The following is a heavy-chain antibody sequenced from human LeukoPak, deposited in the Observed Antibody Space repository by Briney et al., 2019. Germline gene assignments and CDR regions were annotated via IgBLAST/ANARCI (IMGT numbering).Heavy chain of an antibody. CDR2: INPSGGST. D-gene: IGHD6-13*01. J-gene: IGHJ4*02. Sequence: ASVKVSCKASGYTFTSYYMHWVRQAPGQGLEWMGIINPSGGSTSYAQKFQGRVTMTRDMSTSTVYMELSSLRSEDTAVYYCARVISSWGGFDYWGQGTLVTVSS. CDR1: GYTFTSYY. CDR3: ARVISSWGGFDY. V-gene: IGHV1-46*01.